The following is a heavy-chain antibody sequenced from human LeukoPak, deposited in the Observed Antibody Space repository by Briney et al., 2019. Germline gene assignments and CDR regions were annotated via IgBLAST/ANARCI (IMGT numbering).Heavy chain of an antibody. CDR2: ISSSGSTI. D-gene: IGHD3-10*01. CDR1: GIAFSNYA. CDR3: ARERGFNYFDY. J-gene: IGHJ4*02. Sequence: PGGSLRLSCAASGIAFSNYAMSWVRQALGKGLEWVSYISSSGSTIYYADSVKGRFTISRDNAKNSLYLQMNSLRAEDTAVYYCARERGFNYFDYWGQGTLVTVSS. V-gene: IGHV3-48*03.